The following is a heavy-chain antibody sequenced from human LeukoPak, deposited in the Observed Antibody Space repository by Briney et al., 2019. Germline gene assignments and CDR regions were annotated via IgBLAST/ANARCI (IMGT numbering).Heavy chain of an antibody. CDR2: IKQDGSEK. Sequence: SGGSLRLSCAASGFTFDSCWMSWVRQAPGKGREWVANIKQDGSEKYYVDSVKGRFTISRDNAKKSLYLQMNSLRAEDTAVYYCARERDDYNFFDYWGQGTLVTVSS. V-gene: IGHV3-7*04. CDR1: GFTFDSCW. CDR3: ARERDDYNFFDY. D-gene: IGHD5-24*01. J-gene: IGHJ4*02.